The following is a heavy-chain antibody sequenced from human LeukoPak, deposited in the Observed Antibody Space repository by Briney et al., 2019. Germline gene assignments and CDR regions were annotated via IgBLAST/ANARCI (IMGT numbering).Heavy chain of an antibody. V-gene: IGHV3-30*18. CDR1: GFTFSSYG. Sequence: RSLRLSCAASGFTFSSYGMHWVRQAPGKGLEWVAVISYDGSNKYYADSVKGRFTISRDNSRNTLYLQMNSLRAEDTAVYYCAKGSRAMIVAPFPGTWFDPWGQGTLVTVSS. J-gene: IGHJ5*02. CDR3: AKGSRAMIVAPFPGTWFDP. CDR2: ISYDGSNK. D-gene: IGHD3-22*01.